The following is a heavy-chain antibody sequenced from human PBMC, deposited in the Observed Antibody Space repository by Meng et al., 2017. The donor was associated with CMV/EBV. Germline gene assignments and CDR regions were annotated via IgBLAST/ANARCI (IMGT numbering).Heavy chain of an antibody. CDR3: ALAEYSSSLFDY. J-gene: IGHJ4*02. Sequence: QVQLVQSGAGVKKPGASVKVSCKAYGYTFTSYYMHWVRQAPGQGLEWMGIINPSGGSTSYAQKFQSRVTMTRDTSTSTVYMELSSLRSEDTAVYYCALAEYSSSLFDYWGQGTLVTVSS. CDR2: INPSGGST. V-gene: IGHV1-46*01. D-gene: IGHD6-13*01. CDR1: GYTFTSYY.